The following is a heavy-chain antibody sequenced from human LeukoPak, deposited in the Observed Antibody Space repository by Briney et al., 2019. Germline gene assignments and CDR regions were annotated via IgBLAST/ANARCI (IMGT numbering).Heavy chain of an antibody. CDR1: GGSISSYY. CDR3: ARQWVATLDY. Sequence: SETLSLTCTVSGGSISSYYWSWIRQPPGKGLEWIGYIYYSGSTNYNPSLKSRVTISVDTSKNQFSLKLSSVTAADTAVYYCARQWVATLDYWGQGTLVTVSS. J-gene: IGHJ4*02. CDR2: IYYSGST. V-gene: IGHV4-59*08. D-gene: IGHD5-12*01.